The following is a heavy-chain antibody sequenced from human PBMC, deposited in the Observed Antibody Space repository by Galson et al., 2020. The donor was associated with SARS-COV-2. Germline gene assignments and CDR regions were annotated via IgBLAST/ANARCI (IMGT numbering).Heavy chain of an antibody. CDR1: GYTFSTYT. Sequence: GESLKISCAASGYTFSTYTMNWVRLAPGKGLEWVSSISPSSSYTYYVDSVQGRFSISRDNPRNSLYLQMNSLRAEDTAVYYCASDEVIRGYNYGRLYYGMDGWGQGTTVTVSS. J-gene: IGHJ6*02. CDR3: ASDEVIRGYNYGRLYYGMDG. CDR2: ISPSSSYT. D-gene: IGHD5-18*01. V-gene: IGHV3-21*01.